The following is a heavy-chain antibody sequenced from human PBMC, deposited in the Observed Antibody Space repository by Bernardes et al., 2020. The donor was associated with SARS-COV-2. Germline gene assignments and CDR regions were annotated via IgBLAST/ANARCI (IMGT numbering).Heavy chain of an antibody. CDR1: GVTVRSSY. J-gene: IGHJ4*02. V-gene: IGHV3-66*01. CDR2: IYRDGTT. D-gene: IGHD1-7*01. CDR3: AGRNLNYGGGVDY. Sequence: GGSLRLSCAASGVTVRSSYMSWVRPAPGKGLQWLSMIYRDGTTYYADSVKGRFTISRDNPKNTLYLQMNSLRADETAVYYCAGRNLNYGGGVDYWGQGTLVTVSS.